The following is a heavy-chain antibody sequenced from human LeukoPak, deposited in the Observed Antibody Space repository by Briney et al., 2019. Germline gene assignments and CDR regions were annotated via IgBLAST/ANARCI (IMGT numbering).Heavy chain of an antibody. Sequence: EASVKVSCKASGYTLTGYYMHWVRQAPGQGLEWMGWINPNSGGTNYAQKFQGRVTMTRDTSISTAYMELSRLRSDDTAVYYCARVAAGTTGYYYYMDVWGKGTTVTVSS. V-gene: IGHV1-2*02. J-gene: IGHJ6*03. D-gene: IGHD1-7*01. CDR2: INPNSGGT. CDR1: GYTLTGYY. CDR3: ARVAAGTTGYYYYMDV.